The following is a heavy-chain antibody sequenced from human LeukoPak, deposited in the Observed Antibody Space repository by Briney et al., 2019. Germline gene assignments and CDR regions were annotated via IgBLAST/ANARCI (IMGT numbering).Heavy chain of an antibody. CDR2: ISGSGGST. CDR3: AKDYDFWSGNYYYYYMDV. Sequence: PGGSLRLSCAASGFTFSSYAMSWVRQAPGKGLEWVSAISGSGGSTYYADSVKGRFTISRDNSKSTLYLQMNSLRAEDTAVYYCAKDYDFWSGNYYYYYMDVWGKGTTVTVSS. D-gene: IGHD3-3*01. CDR1: GFTFSSYA. J-gene: IGHJ6*03. V-gene: IGHV3-23*01.